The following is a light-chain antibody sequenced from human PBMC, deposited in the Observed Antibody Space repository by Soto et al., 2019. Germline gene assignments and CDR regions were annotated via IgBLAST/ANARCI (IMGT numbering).Light chain of an antibody. CDR3: AAWDDSLNGVV. V-gene: IGLV1-44*01. J-gene: IGLJ2*01. Sequence: QAVVTQPPSASGTPGQRVTISCSGSSSXIGSNTVNWYQQLPGTAPKLLIYSNNQRPSGVPDRFSGSKSGTSASLAISGLQSEDEADYYCAAWDDSLNGVVFGGGTKLTVL. CDR1: SSXIGSNT. CDR2: SNN.